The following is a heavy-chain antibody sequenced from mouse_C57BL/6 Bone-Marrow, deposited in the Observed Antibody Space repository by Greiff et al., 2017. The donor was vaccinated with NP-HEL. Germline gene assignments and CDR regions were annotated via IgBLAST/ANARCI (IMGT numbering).Heavy chain of an antibody. V-gene: IGHV1-53*01. CDR3: ARPPGSSYGYGYVEV. Sequence: QVQLQQPGAELVKPGASVKVSCKASGYTFTSYWMHWVKQRPGQGLEWIGVINPYNGGTSYNQKFKGKATLTVDKSSRTAYMEPNSLTSEDSAVYYCARPPGSSYGYGYVEVWGTGTTVTVSS. CDR1: GYTFTSYW. D-gene: IGHD1-1*01. CDR2: INPYNGGT. J-gene: IGHJ1*03.